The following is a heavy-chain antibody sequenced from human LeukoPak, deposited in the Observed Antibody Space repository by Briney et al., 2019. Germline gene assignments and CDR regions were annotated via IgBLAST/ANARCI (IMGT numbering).Heavy chain of an antibody. CDR1: GFTFSDAW. V-gene: IGHV3-15*01. Sequence: GWSLRLSCAASGFTFSDAWMYWVRQAPGKGLEWVGHIKSKTDCWTTDYAAPVKGRFTISRDHSKNTLSLQMNSLKTEDTAVYHCATLLRGYWGQGTLVTVSS. J-gene: IGHJ4*02. CDR2: IKSKTDCWTT. CDR3: ATLLRGY. D-gene: IGHD3-10*01.